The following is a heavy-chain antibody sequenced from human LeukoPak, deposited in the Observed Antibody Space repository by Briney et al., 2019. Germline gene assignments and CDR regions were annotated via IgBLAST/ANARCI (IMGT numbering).Heavy chain of an antibody. CDR3: ARRLIVASGDAFDI. CDR2: ISSGSSYI. CDR1: GFTFSSYS. J-gene: IGHJ3*02. D-gene: IGHD3-22*01. V-gene: IGHV3-21*01. Sequence: GSLRLSCSASGFTFSSYSMNWVRQAPGKGLEWVSSISSGSSYIYYADSVKGRFTISRDNAQNSLYLQMNSLRAEDTAVYYCARRLIVASGDAFDIWGQGSMVTVSS.